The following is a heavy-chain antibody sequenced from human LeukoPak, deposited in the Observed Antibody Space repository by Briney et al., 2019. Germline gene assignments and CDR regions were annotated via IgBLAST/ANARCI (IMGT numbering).Heavy chain of an antibody. CDR1: GLTFSNAW. J-gene: IGHJ4*02. Sequence: GGSLRLSCAASGLTFSNAWMSWVRQAPGKGLEWVGRIKSKTDGGTTDYAAPVKGRFTISRDDPKNTLYLQMNSLKTEDTAVYYCTTDLWIAVAGSGWGQGTLVTVSS. V-gene: IGHV3-15*01. CDR3: TTDLWIAVAGSG. D-gene: IGHD6-19*01. CDR2: IKSKTDGGTT.